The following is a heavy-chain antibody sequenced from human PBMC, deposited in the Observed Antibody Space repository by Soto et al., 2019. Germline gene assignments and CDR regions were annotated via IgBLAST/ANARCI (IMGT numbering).Heavy chain of an antibody. CDR3: ASAYGDSGYFQH. Sequence: ASVKVSCKASGGTFSSYAISWVRQAPGQGLERMGLINPSGGSTYYAQKFQGRVTMTREMSTTTVYMELSSLRSDDAAVYYCASAYGDSGYFQHWGQGTLVTVSS. V-gene: IGHV1-46*01. D-gene: IGHD4-17*01. CDR2: INPSGGST. CDR1: GGTFSSYA. J-gene: IGHJ1*01.